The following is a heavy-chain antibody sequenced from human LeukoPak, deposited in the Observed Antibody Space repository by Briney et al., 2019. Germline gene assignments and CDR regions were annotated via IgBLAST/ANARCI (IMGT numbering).Heavy chain of an antibody. CDR3: AREGDSSSPPV. V-gene: IGHV3-21*01. D-gene: IGHD6-6*01. CDR2: LSIGGSRT. CDR1: GFTFSTYA. Sequence: GGSLRLSCAASGFTFSTYAMSWVRQAPGKGLEWVSSLSIGGSRTYYADSVKGRFTISRDNAKNSLYLQMNSLRAEDTAVYYCAREGDSSSPPVWGQGTMVTVSS. J-gene: IGHJ3*01.